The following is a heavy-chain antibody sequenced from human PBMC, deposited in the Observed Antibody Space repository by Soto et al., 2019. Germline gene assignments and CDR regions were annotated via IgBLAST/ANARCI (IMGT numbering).Heavy chain of an antibody. V-gene: IGHV3-7*03. CDR1: GFTFGGYW. J-gene: IGHJ4*02. CDR3: ARDQGQLGKFAY. Sequence: EVQLVESGGGLVQPGGSLRLSCAASGFTFGGYWMSWVRQAPGKGLEWVANIKVDGSEKNYVDSVKGRFTISRDNAKNSLYLQMNSLTAEDTAVYYCARDQGQLGKFAYWGQGTLVTVSS. D-gene: IGHD6-6*01. CDR2: IKVDGSEK.